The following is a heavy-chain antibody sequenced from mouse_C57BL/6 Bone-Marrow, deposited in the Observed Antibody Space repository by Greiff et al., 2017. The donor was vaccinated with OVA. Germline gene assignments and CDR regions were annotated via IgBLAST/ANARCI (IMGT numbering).Heavy chain of an antibody. D-gene: IGHD4-1*01. CDR1: GFTFSNYW. CDR2: IRLKSDNYAT. CDR3: SWGAFAY. J-gene: IGHJ3*01. V-gene: IGHV6-3*01. Sequence: EVMLVESGGGLVQPGGSMKLSCVASGFTFSNYWMNWVRQSPEKGLEWVAQIRLKSDNYATHYAESVKGRFTISRDDSKSSVYLQMNDLRAEDTGIYYCSWGAFAYWGQGTLVTVSA.